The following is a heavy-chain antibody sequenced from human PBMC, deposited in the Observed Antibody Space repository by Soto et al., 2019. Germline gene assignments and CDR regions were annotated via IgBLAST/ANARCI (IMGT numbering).Heavy chain of an antibody. CDR3: ARLKFDFWIGYYLYYYYYYMDV. V-gene: IGHV4-34*01. CDR2: INHSGST. J-gene: IGHJ6*03. Sequence: SETLSLTCAVYGGSFSGYYWSWIRQPPGKGLEWIGEINHSGSTNYNPSLKSRVTISVDTSKNQFSLKLSSVTAADTAVYYCARLKFDFWIGYYLYYYYYYMDVWGKGTTVTVSS. D-gene: IGHD3-3*01. CDR1: GGSFSGYY.